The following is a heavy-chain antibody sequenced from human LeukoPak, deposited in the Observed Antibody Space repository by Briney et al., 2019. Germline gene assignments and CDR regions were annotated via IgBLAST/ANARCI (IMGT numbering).Heavy chain of an antibody. CDR1: GFTFSNAW. V-gene: IGHV3-15*01. Sequence: PGGSLRLSCAASGFTFSNAWMSCGRQAPGGGLEWGGRIKSRTEGGTTDYAAPVKGRFTISRDDSKSTLYLQMNSVKTEDTAVYYCTTAAGVFDYWGQGTLVTVSS. J-gene: IGHJ4*02. CDR2: IKSRTEGGTT. CDR3: TTAAGVFDY. D-gene: IGHD2-8*01.